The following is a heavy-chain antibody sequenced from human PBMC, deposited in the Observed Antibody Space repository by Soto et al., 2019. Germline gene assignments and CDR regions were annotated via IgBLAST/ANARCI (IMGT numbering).Heavy chain of an antibody. Sequence: SQTLSLTCGISGDSISSNSAAWNWIRQSPSRGLEWLGRTYNRSKWYSDYAVSVKSRITINADTSKNQFFLQLHSVTPDDTAVYYCARDSPGYCSGGRCYRPFDYWGQGTPVTVS. J-gene: IGHJ4*02. D-gene: IGHD2-15*01. CDR3: ARDSPGYCSGGRCYRPFDY. CDR1: GDSISSNSAA. V-gene: IGHV6-1*01. CDR2: TYNRSKWYS.